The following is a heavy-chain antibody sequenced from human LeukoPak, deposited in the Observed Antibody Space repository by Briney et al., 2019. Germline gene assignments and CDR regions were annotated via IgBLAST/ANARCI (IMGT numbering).Heavy chain of an antibody. V-gene: IGHV4-59*01. CDR1: GGSISSYY. CDR3: ERGYSSSGINWFDS. J-gene: IGHJ5*01. D-gene: IGHD6-6*01. Sequence: SETLSLTCTVSGGSISSYYWSSIRQPPGKGLEWNVYIYYSGSTNNTPSPQSRVTISVDTTKNQSSLKLSSLTAADTAVYYGERGYSSSGINWFDSWGQGTLVTVSS. CDR2: IYYSGST.